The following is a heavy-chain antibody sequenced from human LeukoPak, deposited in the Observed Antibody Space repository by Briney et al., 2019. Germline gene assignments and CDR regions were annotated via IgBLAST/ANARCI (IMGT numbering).Heavy chain of an antibody. CDR2: IYTSGST. CDR3: ARGRGYSSGWYGNYYYYGMDV. D-gene: IGHD6-19*01. Sequence: PSETLSLTCTVSGGSISSYYWSWLRQPAGKGLEWIGRIYTSGSTNYNPSLKSRVTMSVDTSKNQFSLKLSSVTAADTAVYYCARGRGYSSGWYGNYYYYGMDVWGQGTTVTVSS. J-gene: IGHJ6*02. V-gene: IGHV4-4*07. CDR1: GGSISSYY.